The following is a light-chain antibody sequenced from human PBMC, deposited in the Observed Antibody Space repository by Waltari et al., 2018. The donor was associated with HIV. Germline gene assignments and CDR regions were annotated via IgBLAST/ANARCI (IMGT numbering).Light chain of an antibody. Sequence: SYELTQAPSVSVSPGQTAKITCSGDALSNHHVYWYQQKPGQAPLMMIFKDSEMPSEIPARFSAYSSGSTSILTISGVQAEDEADYYCQSGHNSDSIFGGGTKLTVL. CDR1: ALSNHH. CDR3: QSGHNSDSI. CDR2: KDS. V-gene: IGLV3-25*03. J-gene: IGLJ2*01.